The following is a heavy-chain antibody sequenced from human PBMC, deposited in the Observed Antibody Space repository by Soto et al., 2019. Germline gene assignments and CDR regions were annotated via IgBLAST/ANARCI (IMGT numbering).Heavy chain of an antibody. CDR3: ARQRTSVVTQAYFDV. J-gene: IGHJ4*02. V-gene: IGHV4-39*01. D-gene: IGHD2-21*02. CDR2: IYYSGST. CDR1: GDSISSRSYY. Sequence: SETLSLTCTVTGDSISSRSYYWGWIRQPPGKGLEWIGSIYYSGSTYNNPSLRSRVSMSIDTSKDQFSLKLKSVTAADTALYFCARQRTSVVTQAYFDVWGPGFLVTVSS.